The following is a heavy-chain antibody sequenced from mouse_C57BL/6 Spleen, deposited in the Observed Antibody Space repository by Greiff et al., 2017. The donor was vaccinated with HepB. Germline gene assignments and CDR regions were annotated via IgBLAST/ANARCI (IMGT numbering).Heavy chain of an antibody. CDR2: IDPEDGDT. Sequence: VQLQQSGAELVRPGASVKLSCTASGFNIKDYYMHWVKQRPEQGLEWIGRIDPEDGDTEYAPKFQGKATMTADTSSNTAYLQLSSLTAEDTAVYYWTYYGSSYVWFAYWGQGTLVTVSA. CDR3: TYYGSSYVWFAY. V-gene: IGHV14-1*01. J-gene: IGHJ3*01. D-gene: IGHD1-1*01. CDR1: GFNIKDYY.